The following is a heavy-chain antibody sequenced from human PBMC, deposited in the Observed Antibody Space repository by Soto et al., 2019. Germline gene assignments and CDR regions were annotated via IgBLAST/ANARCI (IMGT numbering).Heavy chain of an antibody. CDR3: ARGLGGCSSTSCYGFDY. V-gene: IGHV4-34*01. CDR2: INHSGST. J-gene: IGHJ4*02. D-gene: IGHD2-2*01. CDR1: GGSFSGYY. Sequence: QVQLQQWGAGLLKPSETLSLTCAVYGGSFSGYYWRWIRQTPGKGLEWIGEINHSGSTNYNPSLKSRVTISVDTSKNQFSLNLSAVTAADTAVYYCARGLGGCSSTSCYGFDYWGQGTLVTVSS.